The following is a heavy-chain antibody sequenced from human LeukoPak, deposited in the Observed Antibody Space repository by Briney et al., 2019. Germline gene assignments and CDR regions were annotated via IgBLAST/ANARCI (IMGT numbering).Heavy chain of an antibody. J-gene: IGHJ6*03. Sequence: SETLSLTCAVYGGSFSGYYWSWIRQPPGKGLEWIGEINHSGSTNYNPSLKSRVTISVDTSKNQFSLKLSSVTAEDTAVYYCAKSPVYDFWTGSYYYMDVWGKGTTVTVSS. CDR3: AKSPVYDFWTGSYYYMDV. CDR2: INHSGST. V-gene: IGHV4-34*01. CDR1: GGSFSGYY. D-gene: IGHD3-3*01.